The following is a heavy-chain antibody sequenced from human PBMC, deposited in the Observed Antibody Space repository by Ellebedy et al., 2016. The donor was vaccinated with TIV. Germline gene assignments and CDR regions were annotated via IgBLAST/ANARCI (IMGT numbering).Heavy chain of an antibody. D-gene: IGHD5-24*01. J-gene: IGHJ3*02. V-gene: IGHV3-23*01. CDR3: AKSVDGYTVGAFDI. Sequence: GESLKISCTASAFIFSVYGMHWVRQAPGKGLEWVSSISVSSGKTYYTDSAKGRFTISRDNSKNTLYLQMNSLKAEDTAAYYCAKSVDGYTVGAFDIWGQGTMVTVSS. CDR1: AFIFSVYG. CDR2: ISVSSGKT.